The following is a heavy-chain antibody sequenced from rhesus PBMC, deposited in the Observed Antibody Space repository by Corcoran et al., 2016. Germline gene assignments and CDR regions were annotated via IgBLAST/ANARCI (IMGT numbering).Heavy chain of an antibody. D-gene: IGHD6-37*01. V-gene: IGHV1S9*01. CDR2: INPTNGNT. J-gene: IGHJ4*01. CDR1: AYTFTSYY. Sequence: QVQLVQSGAEVRQPGTSVQLSCNTSAYTFTSYYINWVSWAPGQVLEWMGWINPTNGNTGNAQKFQGRVTVTRDTSTTTAYMELNSLRSEDTAVYYCTKLAVAGHFDYWGQGVLVTVSS. CDR3: TKLAVAGHFDY.